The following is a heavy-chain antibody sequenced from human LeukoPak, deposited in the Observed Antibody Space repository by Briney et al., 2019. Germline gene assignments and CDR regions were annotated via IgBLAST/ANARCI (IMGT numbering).Heavy chain of an antibody. D-gene: IGHD3-16*02. CDR1: GYTFTNYY. V-gene: IGHV1-46*01. Sequence: ASVKVSCKASGYTFTNYYVHWVRQAPGQGLEWMGIINPSGGSTSYAQKFQGRVTMTRDTSTSTVYMELSSLRSEDTAVYYCARDIVNSGYYYYGMDVWGQGTTVTVSS. CDR2: INPSGGST. J-gene: IGHJ6*02. CDR3: ARDIVNSGYYYYGMDV.